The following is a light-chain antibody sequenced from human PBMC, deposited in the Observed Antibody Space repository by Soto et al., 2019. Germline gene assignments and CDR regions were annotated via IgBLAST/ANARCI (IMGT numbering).Light chain of an antibody. Sequence: EILITESPAPLSVSPGERATLSCRASQSVSSDLAWYHQKPGQAPRLLIYGASTRATGIPARFSGSGSGTEFTLTINSLQSEDFAVYYCQQYNNWPRTFGQGTKVDIK. CDR1: QSVSSD. CDR3: QQYNNWPRT. V-gene: IGKV3-15*01. CDR2: GAS. J-gene: IGKJ1*01.